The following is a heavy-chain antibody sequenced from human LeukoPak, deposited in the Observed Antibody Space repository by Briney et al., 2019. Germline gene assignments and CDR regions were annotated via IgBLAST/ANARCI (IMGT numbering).Heavy chain of an antibody. D-gene: IGHD5-24*01. V-gene: IGHV4-4*07. CDR1: GGSFSGYY. CDR3: ARDQRWLQLDY. Sequence: PSETLSLTCAVYGGSFSGYYWRWIRQPAGKGLEGIGRIFTRWSTNYDPSLKSRVTMSVNTSKNQFSLKLSYVTAADTAVYYCARDQRWLQLDYWGQGTLVTVSS. J-gene: IGHJ4*02. CDR2: IFTRWST.